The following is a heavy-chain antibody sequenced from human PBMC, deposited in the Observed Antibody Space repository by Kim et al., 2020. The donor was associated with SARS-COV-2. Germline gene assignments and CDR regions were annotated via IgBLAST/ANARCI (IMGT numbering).Heavy chain of an antibody. CDR1: GFIIRTYW. CDR3: MRDQGTY. Sequence: GGSLRLSCVASGFIIRTYWMTWVRQPPGKGLEWVGNIKEDGSKAYYADSVKGRFTISRDNAKNSLYLQMNSLRAEDTAVYYCMRDQGTYWGPGPLVFVSS. CDR2: IKEDGSKA. D-gene: IGHD3-10*01. V-gene: IGHV3-7*01. J-gene: IGHJ4*02.